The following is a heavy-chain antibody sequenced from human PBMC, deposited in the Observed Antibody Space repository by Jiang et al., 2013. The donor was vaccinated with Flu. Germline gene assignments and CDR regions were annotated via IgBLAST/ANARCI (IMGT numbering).Heavy chain of an antibody. D-gene: IGHD6-13*01. Sequence: CKPSGGTFSHYAISWVRQAPGQGLEWMGGIIPIVGTAKYAQKFQGRVTISAHESTRTADIELSSLTSDDTAVYYCARGSQAADYYYGMDVWGQGTTVTVS. J-gene: IGHJ6*02. CDR3: ARGSQAADYYYGMDV. V-gene: IGHV1-69*01. CDR2: IIPIVGTA. CDR1: GGTFSHYA.